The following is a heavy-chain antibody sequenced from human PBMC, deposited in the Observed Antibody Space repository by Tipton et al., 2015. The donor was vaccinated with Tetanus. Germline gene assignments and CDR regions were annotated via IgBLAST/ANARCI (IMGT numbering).Heavy chain of an antibody. Sequence: QMQLVQSGAEVKKPGASVKVSCKASGYTFTGYYIYWVRQAPGQGLEWMGWIDPNSGGTVYAQKFQGRVTMTRDTSISTAYMELRSLRSDDTAVYYCARDRGDYPYYGMDVWGPGTTVTVS. D-gene: IGHD3-22*01. CDR1: GYTFTGYY. J-gene: IGHJ6*02. V-gene: IGHV1-2*02. CDR3: ARDRGDYPYYGMDV. CDR2: IDPNSGGT.